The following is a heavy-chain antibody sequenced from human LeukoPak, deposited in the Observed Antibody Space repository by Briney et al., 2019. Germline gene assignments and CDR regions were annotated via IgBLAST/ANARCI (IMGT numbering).Heavy chain of an antibody. CDR2: IYYSGST. V-gene: IGHV4-39*07. CDR1: GGSISSSSYY. J-gene: IGHJ5*02. Sequence: PSETLSLTCTVSGGSISSSSYYWGWIRQPPGKGLEWIGSIYYSGSTYYNPSLKSRVTISVDTSKNQFSLKLSSVTAADTAVYYCARMGHYYDSSGYYFREGFDPWGQGTLVTVSS. CDR3: ARMGHYYDSSGYYFREGFDP. D-gene: IGHD3-22*01.